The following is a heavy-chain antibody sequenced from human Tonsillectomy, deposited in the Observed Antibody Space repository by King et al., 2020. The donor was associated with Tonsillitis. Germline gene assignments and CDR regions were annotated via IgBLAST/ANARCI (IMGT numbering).Heavy chain of an antibody. J-gene: IGHJ2*01. D-gene: IGHD2/OR15-2a*01. V-gene: IGHV3-21*06. CDR2: ISSSGSYI. Sequence: VQLVESGGGLVKPGGSLRLSCAASGFTFSHYSMNWVRQAPGKGLECVSSISSSGSYISYADSVKGRFTISRDNANNSLYLQMNSLRAEDTAVYYCARRPNGLSWYFDLWGRGTLVTVSS. CDR3: ARRPNGLSWYFDL. CDR1: GFTFSHYS.